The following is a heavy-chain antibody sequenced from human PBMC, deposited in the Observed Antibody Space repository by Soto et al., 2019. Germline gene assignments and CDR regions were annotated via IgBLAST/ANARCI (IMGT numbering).Heavy chain of an antibody. CDR1: GGTFSSYA. J-gene: IGHJ6*02. CDR2: IIPIFGTA. V-gene: IGHV1-69*01. CDR3: ARGGYCTNGVCYTHYYYGMDV. Sequence: QVQLVQSGAEVKKPGSSVKVSCKASGGTFSSYAISWVRQAPGQGLEWMGGIIPIFGTANYAQKFQGRVTITADESTSTAYMELSSLRSEDTAVYYCARGGYCTNGVCYTHYYYGMDVWGQGTTVTVSS. D-gene: IGHD2-8*01.